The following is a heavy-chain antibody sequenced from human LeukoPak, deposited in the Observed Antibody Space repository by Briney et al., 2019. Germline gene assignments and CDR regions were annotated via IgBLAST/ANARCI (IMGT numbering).Heavy chain of an antibody. CDR3: AETNPQDWFDP. Sequence: PSETLSLTCTVSGGSISSSSYSWGWIRQPPGKGLEWVASIYCSGGTYYNPSLKSRVTISVDTSRNEFSLKLSSVTAADTAVYYCAETNPQDWFDPWGQGTLVTVSS. CDR1: GGSISSSSYS. J-gene: IGHJ5*02. D-gene: IGHD1-14*01. CDR2: IYCSGGT. V-gene: IGHV4-39*07.